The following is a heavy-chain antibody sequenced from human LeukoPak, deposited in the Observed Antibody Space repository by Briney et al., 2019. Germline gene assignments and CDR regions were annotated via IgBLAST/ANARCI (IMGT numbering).Heavy chain of an antibody. J-gene: IGHJ4*02. CDR1: GFTFSNAW. D-gene: IGHD2/OR15-2a*01. CDR2: IYYSGST. CDR3: ARALNGYFYAFDS. V-gene: IGHV4-38-2*01. Sequence: PGGSLRLSCAASGFTFSNAWMSWVRQPPGKGLEWIGSIYYSGSTYYNPSLKSRVTISVDTSKNQFSLKLSSVTAADTAVYYCARALNGYFYAFDSWGQGTLVTVSS.